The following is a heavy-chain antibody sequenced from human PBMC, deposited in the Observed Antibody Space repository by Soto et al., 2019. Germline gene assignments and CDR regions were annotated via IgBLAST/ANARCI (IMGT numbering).Heavy chain of an antibody. Sequence: QVQLQESGPGLVKPSETLSLTCTVSGGSISSYYWSWIRQPPGKGLEWIGYIYYSGSTNYNPSLKSRVTISVDTSTNKFSLKLSSVTAADTAVYYCARLYYAFWSGYNNTNSFDPWGQGTLVTVSS. CDR3: ARLYYAFWSGYNNTNSFDP. CDR1: GGSISSYY. D-gene: IGHD3-3*01. V-gene: IGHV4-59*01. J-gene: IGHJ5*02. CDR2: IYYSGST.